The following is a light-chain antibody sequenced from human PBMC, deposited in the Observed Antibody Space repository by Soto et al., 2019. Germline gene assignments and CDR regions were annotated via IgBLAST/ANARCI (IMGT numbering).Light chain of an antibody. Sequence: ELLMTQSPASLSLSPGDSATLSCRASQSVSSNLAWYQQKPGQAPRLLLYGASNRATGIQDRFSGSGSGTEFTLTIRRLEPEDFAVYYCKHYGSSPTCGQGTKVDIK. CDR1: QSVSSN. CDR3: KHYGSSPT. CDR2: GAS. J-gene: IGKJ1*01. V-gene: IGKV3-20*01.